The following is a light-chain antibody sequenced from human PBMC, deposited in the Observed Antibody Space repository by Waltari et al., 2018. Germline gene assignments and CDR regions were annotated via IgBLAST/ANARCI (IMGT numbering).Light chain of an antibody. J-gene: IGKJ1*01. CDR3: QHYVRLPVT. CDR2: GAS. V-gene: IGKV3-20*01. CDR1: QSVGTF. Sequence: IVLTQSPGTLSLSPVERATLSCRASQSVGTFLVWYQQKPGQAPRLLIQGASARATGTPDRFSGSGSGTDFSLTISRLEPEDFAVYYCQHYVRLPVTFGQGTKVEI.